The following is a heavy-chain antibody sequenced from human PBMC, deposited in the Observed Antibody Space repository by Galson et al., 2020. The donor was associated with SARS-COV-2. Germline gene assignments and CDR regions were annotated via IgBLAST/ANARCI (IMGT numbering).Heavy chain of an antibody. CDR2: IYPSGST. V-gene: IGHV4-4*07. CDR3: ARDQPTYYYDSSGYFNWFDP. CDR1: GGSISSYY. J-gene: IGHJ5*02. D-gene: IGHD3-22*01. Sequence: SETLSLTCTVSGGSISSYYWSRIRQPAGKGLEWIGRIYPSGSTNYNPSLQSRVTMSVDTSKNQFSLKLSSVTAADTAVYYCARDQPTYYYDSSGYFNWFDPWGQGTLVTVSS.